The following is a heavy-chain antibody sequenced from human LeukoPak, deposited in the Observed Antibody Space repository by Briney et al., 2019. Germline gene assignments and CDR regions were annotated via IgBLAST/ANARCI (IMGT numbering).Heavy chain of an antibody. Sequence: PGGSLRLSCAASGFTFSRYSMNWVRQAPGKGLEWVSSITRSSIYMYYADSVKGRFTISRDNSKNTLYLQMNSLRAEDTAVYYCASRPRWLVQNSWGISDYWGQGTLVTVSS. CDR2: ITRSSIYM. J-gene: IGHJ4*02. CDR1: GFTFSRYS. D-gene: IGHD6-19*01. CDR3: ASRPRWLVQNSWGISDY. V-gene: IGHV3-21*01.